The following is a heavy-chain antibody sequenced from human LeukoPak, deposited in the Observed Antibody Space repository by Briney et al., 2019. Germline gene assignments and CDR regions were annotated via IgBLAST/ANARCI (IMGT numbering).Heavy chain of an antibody. CDR1: GDSVSSNSAA. Sequence: SQTLSLTCAISGDSVSSNSAAWNWIRQSPSSGLEWLGRRYYRSKWYNDNAVSVKGRIAINPDTSKNQFSLQLNSVTPEDTAVYYCAREIRPNGNAFDIWGQGTMVTVSS. J-gene: IGHJ3*02. D-gene: IGHD1-1*01. V-gene: IGHV6-1*01. CDR3: AREIRPNGNAFDI. CDR2: RYYRSKWYN.